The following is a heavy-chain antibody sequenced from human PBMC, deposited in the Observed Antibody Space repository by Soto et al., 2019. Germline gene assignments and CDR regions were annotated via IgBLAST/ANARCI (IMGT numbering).Heavy chain of an antibody. D-gene: IGHD5-12*01. CDR2: IHYNGNT. Sequence: PLETLSLTCTVSGDSISAYSWSWVRQPPGKGLEWIGNIHYNGNTKYNPSLKSRVTMSVDTSKNQFSLRLISVTAADTAIYFCAREGNLGRWLQPLDFWGQGTLVTVSS. CDR1: GDSISAYS. V-gene: IGHV4-59*01. CDR3: AREGNLGRWLQPLDF. J-gene: IGHJ4*02.